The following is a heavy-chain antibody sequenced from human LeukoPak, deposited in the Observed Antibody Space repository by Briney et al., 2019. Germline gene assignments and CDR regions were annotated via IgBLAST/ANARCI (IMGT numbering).Heavy chain of an antibody. D-gene: IGHD3-22*01. Sequence: GRSLRLSCAASGFTFSSYWMHWVRHAPGKGLVWVSRITSDASSTSYADSVKGPFTISRDNATNTLYLQMNSLRAEDTAVYYCARELTMIPGHWGQGTLVTVSS. V-gene: IGHV3-74*01. CDR3: ARELTMIPGH. CDR2: ITSDASST. J-gene: IGHJ4*02. CDR1: GFTFSSYW.